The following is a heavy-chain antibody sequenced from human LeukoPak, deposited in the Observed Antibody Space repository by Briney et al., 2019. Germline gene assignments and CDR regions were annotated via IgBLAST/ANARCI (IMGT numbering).Heavy chain of an antibody. CDR2: IKKEAFGGTT. CDR3: TRDRDWAFDI. CDR1: GFTFGDYG. D-gene: IGHD2-21*01. Sequence: GGSLRLSCTASGFTFGDYGMSWARQAPGKGLEWVGFIKKEAFGGTTEYAASVKGRFTISRDDSKSVAYLQMNNLKTEDTAVYYCTRDRDWAFDIWGQGTLVTVSS. V-gene: IGHV3-49*04. J-gene: IGHJ3*02.